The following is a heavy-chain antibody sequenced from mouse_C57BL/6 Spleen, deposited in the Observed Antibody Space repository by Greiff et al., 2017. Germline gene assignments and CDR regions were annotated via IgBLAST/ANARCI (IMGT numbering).Heavy chain of an antibody. D-gene: IGHD2-4*01. J-gene: IGHJ2*01. CDR1: GFTFSDYG. CDR2: ISSGSSTI. CDR3: ARDYDYDVGYFDY. Sequence: EVQVVESGGGLVKPGGSLKLSCAASGFTFSDYGMHWVRQAPEKGLEWVAYISSGSSTIYYADTVKGRFTISRDNAKNTLFLQMTSLRSEDTAMYYCARDYDYDVGYFDYWGQGTTLTVSS. V-gene: IGHV5-17*01.